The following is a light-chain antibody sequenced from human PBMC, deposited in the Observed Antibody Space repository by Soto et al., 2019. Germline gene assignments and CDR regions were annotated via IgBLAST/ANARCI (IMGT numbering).Light chain of an antibody. Sequence: QSVLTQPPSASGSPGQSVTISCTGTSSDVGGYDYVSWYQQSPGKAPKLIIYEVNQRPSGVPERFSGSKSGNTASLTVSGLQTEDEADYFCSSYAASNNFVVFGGGPKLTVL. CDR2: EVN. CDR1: SSDVGGYDY. V-gene: IGLV2-8*01. J-gene: IGLJ2*01. CDR3: SSYAASNNFVV.